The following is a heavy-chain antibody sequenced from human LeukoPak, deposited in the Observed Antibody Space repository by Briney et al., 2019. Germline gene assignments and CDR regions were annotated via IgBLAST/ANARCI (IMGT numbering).Heavy chain of an antibody. J-gene: IGHJ6*02. CDR2: IYSDGSST. V-gene: IGHV3-74*01. CDR3: ARAGEAASGYYSYGMDV. Sequence: GGSLRLSCAASGFTFSSYWMHWVRQAPGKGLVWVSRIYSDGSSTRYAGSVKGRFTISRNKSKNTLYLKMNSLRAEDTAVYYCARAGEAASGYYSYGMDVWGQGTTVTVSS. D-gene: IGHD6-13*01. CDR1: GFTFSSYW.